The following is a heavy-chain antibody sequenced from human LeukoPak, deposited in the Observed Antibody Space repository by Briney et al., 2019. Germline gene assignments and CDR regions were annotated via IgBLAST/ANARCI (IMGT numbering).Heavy chain of an antibody. CDR3: AKVASLCTSTSCVRGGFDY. J-gene: IGHJ4*02. V-gene: IGHV3-23*01. D-gene: IGHD2-2*01. CDR1: GFTFSNHA. Sequence: GGSLRLSCTAFGFTFSNHAMSWVRQAPGKGLEWVSALSGSGGSTYYADSVKGRFTIFRDNSKNTLYLQMDSLRAEDTAKYYCAKVASLCTSTSCVRGGFDYWGQGTLVTVSS. CDR2: LSGSGGST.